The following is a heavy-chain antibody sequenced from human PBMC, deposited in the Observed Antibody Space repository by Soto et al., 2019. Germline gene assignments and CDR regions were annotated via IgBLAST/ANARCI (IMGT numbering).Heavy chain of an antibody. CDR2: IHSGGST. CDR1: GCTVSDS. CDR3: ARDASGRFDD. D-gene: IGHD6-19*01. V-gene: IGHV3-53*01. Sequence: GVSLRLSCSVAGCTVSDSMSWVRQAPGKGLECVSFIHSGGSTHYTDSVRGRFTISRDNSKNPLYLQMDRLRVDDTAVYFCARDASGRFDDWGQGTLVIVSS. J-gene: IGHJ4*02.